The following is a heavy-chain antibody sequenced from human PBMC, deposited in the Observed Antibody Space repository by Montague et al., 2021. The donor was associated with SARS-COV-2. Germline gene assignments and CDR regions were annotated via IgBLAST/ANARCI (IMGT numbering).Heavy chain of an antibody. Sequence: SLRLSCAASGFSFNDYWMSWVRQAPGKGLEWVASIKQDGSETNHVDSVRGRFTVSRDNARNSLFLQMDSLSTEDTAVYYCAKGYTGDWDHYLDYWGQGTLVTVSS. CDR1: GFSFNDYW. D-gene: IGHD6-19*01. V-gene: IGHV3-7*01. J-gene: IGHJ4*02. CDR3: AKGYTGDWDHYLDY. CDR2: IKQDGSET.